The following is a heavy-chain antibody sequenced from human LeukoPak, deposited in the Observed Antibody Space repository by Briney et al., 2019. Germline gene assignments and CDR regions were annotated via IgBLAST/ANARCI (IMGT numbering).Heavy chain of an antibody. CDR2: ISSSSSTI. V-gene: IGHV3-48*01. J-gene: IGHJ4*02. Sequence: PGGSLRPSCAASGFTFDDYAMHWVRQAQGKGLEWVSSISSSSSTIYYADSVKGRFTISRDNAKNSLYLQMNSLRAEDTAVYYCARDEWELLGEYFDYWGQGTLVTVSS. CDR3: ARDEWELLGEYFDY. D-gene: IGHD1-26*01. CDR1: GFTFDDYA.